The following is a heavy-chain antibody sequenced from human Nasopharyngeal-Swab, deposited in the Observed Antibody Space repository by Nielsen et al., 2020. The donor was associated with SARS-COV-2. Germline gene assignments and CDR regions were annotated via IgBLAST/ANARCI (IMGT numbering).Heavy chain of an antibody. CDR1: GFTFSSYA. Sequence: GESLKISCAASGFTFSSYAMHWVRQAPGKGLEWVAVISYDGSNKYYADSVKGRFTISRDNSKNTLYLQMNSLRAEDTAVYHCARDRITMVRGVYLDYWGQGTLVTVSS. CDR2: ISYDGSNK. J-gene: IGHJ4*02. CDR3: ARDRITMVRGVYLDY. D-gene: IGHD3-10*01. V-gene: IGHV3-30-3*01.